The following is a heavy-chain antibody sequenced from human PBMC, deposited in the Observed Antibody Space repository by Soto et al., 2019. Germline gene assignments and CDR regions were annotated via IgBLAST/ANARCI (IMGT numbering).Heavy chain of an antibody. CDR2: FHFSGST. J-gene: IGHJ4*01. V-gene: IGHV4-4*08. CDR1: GGSINGYY. CDR3: ARASGYSYGYDDFFDN. D-gene: IGHD5-18*01. Sequence: QVQLQESGPGLVKPSETLSLTCTVSGGSINGYYWPWLRQSPTNGLEWIGYFHFSGSTKYNPSLESRLTISADTSKNQISLTLSSVTAADTAVYYCARASGYSYGYDDFFDNWGQGTLANVSS.